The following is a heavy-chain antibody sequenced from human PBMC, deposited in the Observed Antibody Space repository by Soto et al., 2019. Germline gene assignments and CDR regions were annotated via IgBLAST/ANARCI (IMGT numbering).Heavy chain of an antibody. CDR3: AREHPAILVVTDPSHFDY. D-gene: IGHD2-21*02. Sequence: QVQLVESGGGVVQPGRSLRLSCAASGFTFSSYAMHWVRQAPGKGLEWVAVISYDGSNKYYADSVKGRFTISRDNSKNLLYVLMNSLRAEATAVYYSAREHPAILVVTDPSHFDYWGQGTLVTVSS. J-gene: IGHJ4*02. CDR1: GFTFSSYA. V-gene: IGHV3-30-3*01. CDR2: ISYDGSNK.